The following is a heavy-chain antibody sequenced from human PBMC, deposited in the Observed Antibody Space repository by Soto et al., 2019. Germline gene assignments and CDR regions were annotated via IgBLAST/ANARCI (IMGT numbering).Heavy chain of an antibody. Sequence: GGSLRLSCAASGFTFSTYAMHWVRQAPGKGLEWVALVSGDESNKNYADSVKRRFTVSRDNSKNTLYLQMNNLRAADTAVYFCARDPEARYYFDYWGQGALVTVSS. CDR2: VSGDESNK. J-gene: IGHJ4*02. V-gene: IGHV3-30-3*01. CDR3: ARDPEARYYFDY. CDR1: GFTFSTYA.